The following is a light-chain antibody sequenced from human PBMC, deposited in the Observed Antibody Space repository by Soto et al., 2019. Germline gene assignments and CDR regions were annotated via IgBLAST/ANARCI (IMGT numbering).Light chain of an antibody. V-gene: IGLV2-11*01. CDR3: SSYTGSLYV. CDR1: SSDVGGYNY. Sequence: QSVLTQPGSVSGSPGQSLTISCTGTSSDVGGYNYVSWYQQHPGKAPKLMIYDVSKRPSGVSDRFSGSKSGNTASLTISGLQAEDEADYYCSSYTGSLYVFGTGTKVTVL. CDR2: DVS. J-gene: IGLJ1*01.